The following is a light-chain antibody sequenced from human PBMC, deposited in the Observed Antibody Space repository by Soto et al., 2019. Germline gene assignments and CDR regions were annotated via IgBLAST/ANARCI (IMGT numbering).Light chain of an antibody. CDR3: QQSYSTPYT. V-gene: IGKV1-39*01. J-gene: IGKJ2*01. CDR1: QRITTY. Sequence: IHMTQSPSSLSASVGDRVTITCRASQRITTYLNWYQQKPGKAPKLLISTAATLQGGVPSRFSGSESGTDFTLTITTLQPEDFATYFCQQSYSTPYTFGQGTKVEIK. CDR2: TAA.